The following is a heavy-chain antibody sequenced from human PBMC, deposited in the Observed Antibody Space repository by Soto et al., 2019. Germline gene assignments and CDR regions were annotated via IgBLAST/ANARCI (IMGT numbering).Heavy chain of an antibody. CDR1: GYRFTSYW. D-gene: IGHD3-22*01. CDR2: IFPSDSDT. CDR3: ARKDKSGYFNWFDP. J-gene: IGHJ5*02. Sequence: XDSLKISRRTSGYRFTSYWIALVRQMPGKGLEWMGIIFPSDSDTRYSPSFQGQVTISADRSTSTVFLQWASLKASDTAVYFCARKDKSGYFNWFDPWGQGTLVTVSS. V-gene: IGHV5-51*01.